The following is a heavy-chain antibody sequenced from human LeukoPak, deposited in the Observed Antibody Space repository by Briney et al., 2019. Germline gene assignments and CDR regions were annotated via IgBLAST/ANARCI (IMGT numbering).Heavy chain of an antibody. CDR2: IYPGDSDT. V-gene: IGHV5-51*01. CDR1: GYSFTSYW. CDR3: ARHVTSGFNYFDY. Sequence: KVSCKASGYSFTSYWIGWVRQMPGKGLEWMGIIYPGDSDTRYSPSFQGQVTISADKSISTAYLQWSSLKASDTAMYYCARHVTSGFNYFDYWGQGTLVTVSS. J-gene: IGHJ4*02. D-gene: IGHD3-3*01.